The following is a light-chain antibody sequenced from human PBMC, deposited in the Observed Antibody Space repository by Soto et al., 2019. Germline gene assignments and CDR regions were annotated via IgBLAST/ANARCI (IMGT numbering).Light chain of an antibody. J-gene: IGKJ4*01. CDR2: GAS. CDR3: QQYGNSPLT. V-gene: IGKV3-20*01. CDR1: QSVSGSS. Sequence: EIVLTQSPGTLSLSPGERVTLSCRASQSVSGSSLAWYQQRPGQAPMLLISGASSRATGIPDRFSGSGSGTDFTLTISRLEPEDFAVYYWQQYGNSPLTFGGGTKVEIK.